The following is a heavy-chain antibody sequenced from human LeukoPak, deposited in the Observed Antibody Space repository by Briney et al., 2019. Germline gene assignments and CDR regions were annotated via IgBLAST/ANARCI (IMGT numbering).Heavy chain of an antibody. CDR3: VRDFRSADY. CDR2: ICPDGTVT. Sequence: GGSLRLSCAASGFTFSNYCMHWVRQIPGKGLVWVSRICPDGTVTNYADSVKGRFTISRDNAKNMVFLQMNSLRADDTAVYYCVRDFRSADYWGQGILVAVSS. V-gene: IGHV3-74*01. J-gene: IGHJ4*02. CDR1: GFTFSNYC.